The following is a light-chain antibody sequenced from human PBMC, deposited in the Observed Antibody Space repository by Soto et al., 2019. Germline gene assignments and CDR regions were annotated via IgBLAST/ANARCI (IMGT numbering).Light chain of an antibody. CDR3: QQYNNWPPIT. CDR2: GAS. CDR1: QSVSSSY. V-gene: IGKV3-15*01. Sequence: EIVLTQSPGTLSFSPGDRATLSCKASQSVSSSYLAWYQQKPGQAPRLLIYGASTRATGIPARFSGSGSGTEFTLTISSLQSEDFAVYYCQQYNNWPPITFGQGTRLEIK. J-gene: IGKJ5*01.